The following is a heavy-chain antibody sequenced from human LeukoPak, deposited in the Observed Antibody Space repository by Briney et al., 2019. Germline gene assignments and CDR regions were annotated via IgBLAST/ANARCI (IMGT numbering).Heavy chain of an antibody. Sequence: PSETLSLTCTVSGGSISSYYWSWIRQPPGKGLEWIGYIYYSGSTNYNPSLKSRVTISVDTSKNQFSLKLSSVTAADTAVYYCARDLYYDILTGYRLGVYYYYMDVWGKGITVTISS. J-gene: IGHJ6*03. V-gene: IGHV4-59*12. CDR3: ARDLYYDILTGYRLGVYYYYMDV. D-gene: IGHD3-9*01. CDR2: IYYSGST. CDR1: GGSISSYY.